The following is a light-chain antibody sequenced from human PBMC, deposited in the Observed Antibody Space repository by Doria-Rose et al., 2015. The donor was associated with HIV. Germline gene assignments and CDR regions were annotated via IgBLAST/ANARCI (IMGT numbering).Light chain of an antibody. CDR2: DGS. V-gene: IGKV3-20*01. J-gene: IGKJ1*01. CDR1: QSFSSTY. CDR3: HQYGTSWT. Sequence: EIVLTQSPGTLSLSPGERATLSCRASQSFSSTYLAWYQQKPGQAPSLLIYDGSTRATGIPDRFSASGSGTDFTLTINGLEPEDFALYYCHQYGTSWTFGQGTKVGI.